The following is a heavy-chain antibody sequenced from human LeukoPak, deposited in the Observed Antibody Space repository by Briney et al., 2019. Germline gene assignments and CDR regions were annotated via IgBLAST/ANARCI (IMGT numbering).Heavy chain of an antibody. D-gene: IGHD3-22*01. J-gene: IGHJ3*01. CDR1: GGSVSSTHY. Sequence: SETLSLTCTVSGGSVSSTHYWGWIRQPPGKGLEWIGSIYYGGSTYYNASLRSRVTTSVDTSKNQFSLKLSSVAAADTAVYYCAKSTYYYDTFVNAFDLWGQGTVVTVSS. V-gene: IGHV4-39*07. CDR3: AKSTYYYDTFVNAFDL. CDR2: IYYGGST.